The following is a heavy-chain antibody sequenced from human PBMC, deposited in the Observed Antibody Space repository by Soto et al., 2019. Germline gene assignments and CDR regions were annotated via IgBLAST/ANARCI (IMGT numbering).Heavy chain of an antibody. CDR1: GYTFTTFA. J-gene: IGHJ5*02. CDR2: INAGSGYT. Sequence: ASVKVSCKASGYTFTTFAMHWVRQAPGQRPEWLGWINAGSGYTKYSQNFQDRVTISSDTSASTAYMELSSLRSGDTAIYYCARNRSPLAIFEVPGVALKTWGKGTLFTVPQ. D-gene: IGHD3-3*01. V-gene: IGHV1-3*01. CDR3: ARNRSPLAIFEVPGVALKT.